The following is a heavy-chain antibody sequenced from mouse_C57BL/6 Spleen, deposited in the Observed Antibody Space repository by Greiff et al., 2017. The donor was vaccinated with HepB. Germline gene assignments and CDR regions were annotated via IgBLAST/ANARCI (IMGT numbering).Heavy chain of an antibody. CDR3: ARNHYGSRADY. CDR2: INPSSGYT. Sequence: QVHVKQSGAELAKPGASVKLSCKASGYTFTSYWMHWVKQRPGQGLEWIGYINPSSGYTKYNQKFKDKATLTADKSSSTAYMQLSSLTYEDSAVYDCARNHYGSRADYWGQGTTLTVSS. CDR1: GYTFTSYW. V-gene: IGHV1-7*01. J-gene: IGHJ2*01. D-gene: IGHD1-1*01.